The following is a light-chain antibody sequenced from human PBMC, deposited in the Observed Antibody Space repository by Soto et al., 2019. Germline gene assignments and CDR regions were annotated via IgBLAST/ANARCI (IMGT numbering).Light chain of an antibody. CDR1: SGSVSTSYY. Sequence: QAVVNQEPSFSVSPGGTVTLTCGLSSGSVSTSYYPSWYQQTPGQDPRTLIYSTNTRSSGVPDRFSGSIRGNKAALTYTGAEADDGSDYYCVLYMGSGIWVVGGGTKVTVL. CDR3: VLYMGSGIWV. CDR2: STN. V-gene: IGLV8-61*01. J-gene: IGLJ3*02.